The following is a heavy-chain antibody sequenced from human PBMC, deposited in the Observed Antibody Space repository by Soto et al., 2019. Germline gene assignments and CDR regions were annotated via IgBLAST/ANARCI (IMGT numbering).Heavy chain of an antibody. Sequence: SETLSLTCSVSGVPGISGGHYWNWIRQFPGKGLEWRGYIYHSGGGYYNPSLKCRASMSVDTSKNEFSLRLASVTAADTAVYFCAGHAAATVDRHYFAYWGPGALVTVS. CDR2: IYHSGGG. D-gene: IGHD4-4*01. CDR3: AGHAAATVDRHYFAY. V-gene: IGHV4-31*03. CDR1: GVPGISGGHY. J-gene: IGHJ4*02.